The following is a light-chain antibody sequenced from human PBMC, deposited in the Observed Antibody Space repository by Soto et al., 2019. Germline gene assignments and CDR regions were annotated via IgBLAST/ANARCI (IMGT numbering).Light chain of an antibody. CDR2: KAS. CDR3: QQYNRYWT. J-gene: IGKJ1*01. V-gene: IGKV1-5*03. Sequence: DIQMTQSPSTVSASVGDRVTITCRASQNINTWLAWYQQKPGKAPKLLIYKASTLKSGVPSRFSGSGSGTEFTLTISSLQPDDSATYYCQQYNRYWTFGQGTKVDIK. CDR1: QNINTW.